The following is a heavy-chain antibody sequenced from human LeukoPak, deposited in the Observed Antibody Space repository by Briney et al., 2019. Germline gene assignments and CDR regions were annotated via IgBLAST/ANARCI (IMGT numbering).Heavy chain of an antibody. V-gene: IGHV3-NL1*01. D-gene: IGHD4-17*01. Sequence: GGSLRLSCAASGFTFSSSAMNWVRQAPGLRPEWVSTITDDGTNTYYAHSVKGRFTISRANSKNTLYLQMNSLRAEDTAVCYCAKGGPVDAFDIWGQGTMVTVSS. CDR3: AKGGPVDAFDI. CDR1: GFTFSSSA. J-gene: IGHJ3*02. CDR2: ITDDGTNT.